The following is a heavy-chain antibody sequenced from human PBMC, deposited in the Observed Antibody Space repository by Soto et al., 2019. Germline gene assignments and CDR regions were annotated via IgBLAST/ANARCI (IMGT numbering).Heavy chain of an antibody. CDR3: TREARTYYDFWSGYPTGTPDHYYYYYMDV. CDR1: GFTFGDYA. D-gene: IGHD3-3*01. Sequence: GGSLRLSCTASGFTFGDYAMSWFRQAPGKGLEWVGFIRSKAYGGTTEYAASVKGRFTISRDDSKSIAYLQMNSLKTEDTAVYYCTREARTYYDFWSGYPTGTPDHYYYYYMDVWGKGTTVTVSS. V-gene: IGHV3-49*03. CDR2: IRSKAYGGTT. J-gene: IGHJ6*03.